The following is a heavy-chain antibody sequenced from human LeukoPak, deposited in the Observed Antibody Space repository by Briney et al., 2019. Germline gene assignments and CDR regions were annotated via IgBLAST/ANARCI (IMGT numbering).Heavy chain of an antibody. D-gene: IGHD3-22*01. J-gene: IGHJ3*02. CDR2: MNPNSGNT. V-gene: IGHV1-8*03. CDR1: GYTFTSYD. CDR3: ARGPDYYDSSDDAFDI. Sequence: GASVKVSCKASGYTFTSYDINWVRQATGQGREWMGWMNPNSGNTGYAQKFQGRVTITRNTSISTAYMELSSLRSEDTAVYYCARGPDYYDSSDDAFDIWGQGTMVTVSS.